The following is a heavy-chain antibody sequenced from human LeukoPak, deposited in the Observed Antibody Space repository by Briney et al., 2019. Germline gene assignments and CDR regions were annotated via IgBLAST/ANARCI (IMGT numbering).Heavy chain of an antibody. CDR2: ISFDGGEK. Sequence: GGSLRLSCAGSGFVFSRSGMHWARQAPGKWLEWVALISFDGGEKHYADSVKGRFSISRDNSKSTLYLQMNSLRNEDTAVYFCAKDRRNGQFASWGQGTLVTVSS. V-gene: IGHV3-30*18. CDR1: GFVFSRSG. CDR3: AKDRRNGQFAS. J-gene: IGHJ1*01. D-gene: IGHD2-8*01.